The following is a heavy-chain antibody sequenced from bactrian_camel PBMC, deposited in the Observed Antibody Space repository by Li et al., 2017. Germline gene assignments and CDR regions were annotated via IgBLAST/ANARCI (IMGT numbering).Heavy chain of an antibody. D-gene: IGHD7*01. J-gene: IGHJ4*01. CDR1: GSTSGRYC. Sequence: VQAGGSLRLSCEVSGSTSGRYCLAWFRQAPGKEREGVAAVYGRGVRYYYADSVQGRFTVSRDATNNTVYLQMNSLEPEDTAMYYCSADPGADEEDCGRVVVSEIPYEPIYWGQGTQVTVS. CDR2: VYGRGVRY. CDR3: SADPGADEEDCGRVVVSEIPYEPIY. V-gene: IGHV3-3*01.